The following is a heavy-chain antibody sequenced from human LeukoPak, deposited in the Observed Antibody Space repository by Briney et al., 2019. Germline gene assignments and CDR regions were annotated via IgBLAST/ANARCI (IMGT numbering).Heavy chain of an antibody. J-gene: IGHJ3*02. D-gene: IGHD3-16*01. Sequence: GASVKLSCEASGFTFTSYGISWVRQAPGQGLEWVGWICAYNGNTNYAQTLQGRVTMTTDTSTSTAYMELRSLRPDDTAVYYCAREHLSYDPYDVFDIWGERTMVSVS. CDR1: GFTFTSYG. CDR3: AREHLSYDPYDVFDI. CDR2: ICAYNGNT. V-gene: IGHV1-18*01.